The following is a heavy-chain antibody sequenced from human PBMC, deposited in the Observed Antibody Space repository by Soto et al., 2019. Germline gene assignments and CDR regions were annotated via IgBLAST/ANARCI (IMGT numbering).Heavy chain of an antibody. CDR3: ARARVAAPRPRLDP. D-gene: IGHD2-15*01. Sequence: GAVKVSCKASGYTFTDYYIHWVGQAPGQGLEWVGWVDPNNGDSKYARKFQGRVSMNRERYINKDDLTLTSLRSADTAIFYFARARVAAPRPRLDPWGQGTLVTVSS. J-gene: IGHJ5*02. CDR2: VDPNNGDS. CDR1: GYTFTDYY. V-gene: IGHV1-2*02.